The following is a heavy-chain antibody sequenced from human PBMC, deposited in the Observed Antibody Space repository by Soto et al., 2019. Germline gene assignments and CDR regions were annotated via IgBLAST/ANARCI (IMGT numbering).Heavy chain of an antibody. J-gene: IGHJ6*02. CDR1: GYDYVTYA. V-gene: IGHV1-18*01. D-gene: IGHD5-18*01. CDR3: ARRVQVWLPDYYGMDV. CDR2: ISTLNGNT. Sequence: QAQLVQSGAEVKKPGASVNVSCKASGYDYVTYAITWVRQRPGQGLEWKGWISTLNGNTNYAQNFQARVTMTTDTATRIVHLELRSLRSDDTAVYYCARRVQVWLPDYYGMDVWGQGTTVTVSS.